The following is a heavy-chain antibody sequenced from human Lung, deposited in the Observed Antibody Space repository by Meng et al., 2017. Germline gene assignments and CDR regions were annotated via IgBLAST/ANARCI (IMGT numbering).Heavy chain of an antibody. J-gene: IGHJ4*02. CDR3: ARVKYSSSWYLDF. D-gene: IGHD6-13*01. CDR2: ISDGGNT. V-gene: IGHV4-39*07. CDR1: GGSISSSSYY. Sequence: LPLQESGPGLVKPSETLSLTCTGSGGSISSSSYYWGWIRQPPGKGLEWIGSISDGGNTYYNPSLQRRVSISVDTSKNQFSLKLRSVTAADTAVYYCARVKYSSSWYLDFWGQGALVTVSS.